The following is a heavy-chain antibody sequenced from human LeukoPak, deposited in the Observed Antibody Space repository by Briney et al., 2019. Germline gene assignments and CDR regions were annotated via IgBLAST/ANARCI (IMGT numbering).Heavy chain of an antibody. Sequence: PSETLSLTCTVSGGSIISSSYYWGWIRQPPGKGLEWIGEINHSGSTNYNPSLKSRVTISVDTSKNQFSLKLSSVTAADTAVYYCARADYSSSSFGRLWFDPWGQGTLVTVSS. J-gene: IGHJ5*02. D-gene: IGHD6-6*01. CDR1: GGSIISSSYY. V-gene: IGHV4-39*07. CDR3: ARADYSSSSFGRLWFDP. CDR2: INHSGST.